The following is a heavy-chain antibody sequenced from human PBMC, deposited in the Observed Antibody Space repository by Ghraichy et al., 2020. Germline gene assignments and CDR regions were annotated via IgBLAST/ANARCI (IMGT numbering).Heavy chain of an antibody. CDR3: ASRGIIRAPGGRYDRISDYYFGTDG. Sequence: SQTLSLTCTVSGGSVSSGNYLWSWFRQPPGKGLEWVGYIYNSVTTNYNPSLKSRVTISIDTSKNLFSLNLNSVTAADAAIYYCASRGIIRAPGGRYDRISDYYFGTDGWDLGTTVTVS. CDR2: IYNSVTT. CDR1: GGSVSSGNYL. J-gene: IGHJ6*02. D-gene: IGHD3-10*01. V-gene: IGHV4-61*01.